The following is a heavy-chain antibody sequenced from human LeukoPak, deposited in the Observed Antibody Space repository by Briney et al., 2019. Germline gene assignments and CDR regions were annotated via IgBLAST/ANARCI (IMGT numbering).Heavy chain of an antibody. D-gene: IGHD5-24*01. CDR2: IVVGSGDT. V-gene: IGHV1-58*01. CDR1: GFTFTSSA. Sequence: ASVKVSCKASGFTFTSSAVQWVRQARGQRLEWIGWIVVGSGDTNYAQKFQERVTITRDMSTSTAYMELSSPRSEDTAVYYCAAEMATTEIGTFDYWGQGTLVTVSS. J-gene: IGHJ4*02. CDR3: AAEMATTEIGTFDY.